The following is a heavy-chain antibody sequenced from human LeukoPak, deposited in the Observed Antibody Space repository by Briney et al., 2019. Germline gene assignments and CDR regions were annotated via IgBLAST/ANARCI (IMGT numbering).Heavy chain of an antibody. CDR2: ISGSGGST. J-gene: IGHJ4*02. CDR1: GFTFSSYA. V-gene: IGHV3-23*01. CDR3: ARQRTGDSDPFDY. Sequence: GGSLRLSCAASGFTFSSYAMSWVRQAPGKGLEWVSAISGSGGSTYYADSVKGRFTISRDNSKNTLYLQMNSLRAEDTAVYFCARQRTGDSDPFDYWGQGTLVTVSS. D-gene: IGHD2-21*01.